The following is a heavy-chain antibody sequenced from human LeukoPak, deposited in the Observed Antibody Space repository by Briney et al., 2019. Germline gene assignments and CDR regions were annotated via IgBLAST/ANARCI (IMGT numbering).Heavy chain of an antibody. Sequence: PGGSLRLSCAASGYTFTSYYMHWVRQAPGQGLEWMGIINPSGGSTSYAQKFQGRVTMTRDTSTSTVYMELSSLRSEDTAVYYCARDGEPLWFGELLRFDYWGQGTLVTVSS. J-gene: IGHJ4*02. V-gene: IGHV1-46*01. CDR3: ARDGEPLWFGELLRFDY. D-gene: IGHD3-10*01. CDR1: GYTFTSYY. CDR2: INPSGGST.